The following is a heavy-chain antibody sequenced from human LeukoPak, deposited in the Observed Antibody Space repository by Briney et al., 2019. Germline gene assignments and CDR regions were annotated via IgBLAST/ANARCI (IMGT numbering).Heavy chain of an antibody. CDR1: GFTFTGYY. J-gene: IGHJ4*02. CDR2: INPNGGHT. Sequence: ASVKVSCKTAGFTFTGYYMHWVRQAPGQGLEWMGMINPNGGHTDYAQNFQGRVTMTRDMSTSTVYMELSSLRSEDTAVFHCARSKDNRGYDVRHLDYWGQGTLVTASS. CDR3: ARSKDNRGYDVRHLDY. V-gene: IGHV1-46*01. D-gene: IGHD1-14*01.